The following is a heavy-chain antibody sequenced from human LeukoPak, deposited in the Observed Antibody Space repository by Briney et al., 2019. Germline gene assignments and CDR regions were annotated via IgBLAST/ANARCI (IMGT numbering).Heavy chain of an antibody. CDR1: GYTFTSYY. J-gene: IGHJ3*02. D-gene: IGHD3-10*01. V-gene: IGHV1-46*01. CDR3: ARDVASSYYFGSGRSGFDI. Sequence: ASVKVSCKASGYTFTSYYMHWVRQAPGQGLEWMGIINPSGGSTNYAQKFQGRLTMTTDTSTSTVYMELSSLRSEDTAVYYCARDVASSYYFGSGRSGFDIWGQGTMVTVSS. CDR2: INPSGGST.